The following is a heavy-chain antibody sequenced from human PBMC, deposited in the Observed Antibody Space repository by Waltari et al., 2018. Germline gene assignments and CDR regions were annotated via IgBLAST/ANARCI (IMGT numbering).Heavy chain of an antibody. V-gene: IGHV3-74*01. D-gene: IGHD3-10*01. CDR3: ARAQLTMARNLDL. CDR1: GFTFSSYW. J-gene: IGHJ2*01. CDR2: INSDGSTT. Sequence: EVQLVESGGSLVQPGGSLGLTCVTSGFTFSSYWMHWFRQVPGKGLVGVSRINSDGSTTSYADSVKGRFTISRDNAKNTLYLQMNSLRADDTSVYYCARAQLTMARNLDLWGRGTLVTVSS.